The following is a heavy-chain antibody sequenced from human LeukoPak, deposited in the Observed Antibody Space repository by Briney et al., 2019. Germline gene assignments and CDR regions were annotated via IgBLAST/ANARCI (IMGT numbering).Heavy chain of an antibody. D-gene: IGHD5-18*01. Sequence: GASVKVSCKASGGTFSSCAISWVRQAPGQGLEWMGGIIPIFGTANYAQKFQGRVTITADESTSTAYMELSSLRSEDTAVYYCARALDSYGYRYYYGMDVWGQGTTVTVSS. CDR2: IIPIFGTA. V-gene: IGHV1-69*13. J-gene: IGHJ6*02. CDR1: GGTFSSCA. CDR3: ARALDSYGYRYYYGMDV.